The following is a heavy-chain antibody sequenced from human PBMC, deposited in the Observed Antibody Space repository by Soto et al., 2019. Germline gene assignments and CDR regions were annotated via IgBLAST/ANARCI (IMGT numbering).Heavy chain of an antibody. CDR1: GGSTSSSDW. J-gene: IGHJ4*02. CDR3: AGRPEIHPR. D-gene: IGHD1-26*01. Sequence: QVHLQESGPGLVKPSETLSLTCAISGGSTSSSDWWTWVRQPPGEGLEWIGEIHRDGVTNYKSSLKSRLTISLDQSRNQFSLSLTSVTAADAAVYFCAGRPEIHPRWGQGILVPVSS. CDR2: IHRDGVT. V-gene: IGHV4-4*02.